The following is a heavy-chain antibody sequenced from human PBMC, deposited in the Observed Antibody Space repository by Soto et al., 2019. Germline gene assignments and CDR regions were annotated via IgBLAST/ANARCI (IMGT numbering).Heavy chain of an antibody. D-gene: IGHD6-13*01. V-gene: IGHV1-69*02. CDR3: ARATGIAAAGTGWYFDL. Sequence: QVQLVQSGAEVKKPGSSVKVSCKASGGTFSSYTISWVRQAPGQGLEWMGRIIPILGIANYAQKFQGRVTITADKSTSTAYMELSSLRSEDTAVYYCARATGIAAAGTGWYFDLWGRGTLVTVSS. CDR2: IIPILGIA. J-gene: IGHJ2*01. CDR1: GGTFSSYT.